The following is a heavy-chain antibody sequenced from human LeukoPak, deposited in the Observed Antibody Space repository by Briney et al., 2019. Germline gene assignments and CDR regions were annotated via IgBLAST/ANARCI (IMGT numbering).Heavy chain of an antibody. Sequence: SETLSLTCTVFGGSISSSSYYWGWIRQPPGKGLEWIGSIYYSGSTYYNPSLKSRVTISVDTSKNQFSLKLSSVTAADTAVYYCARSSWYGGYFDYWGQGTLVTVSS. CDR3: ARSSWYGGYFDY. CDR2: IYYSGST. D-gene: IGHD6-13*01. J-gene: IGHJ4*02. CDR1: GGSISSSSYY. V-gene: IGHV4-39*01.